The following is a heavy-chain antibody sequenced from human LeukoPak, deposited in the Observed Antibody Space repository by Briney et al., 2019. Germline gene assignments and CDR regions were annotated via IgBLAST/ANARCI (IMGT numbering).Heavy chain of an antibody. D-gene: IGHD4-11*01. CDR3: TRGMDHINYAWFDP. J-gene: IGHJ5*02. CDR1: GFSFSDFG. V-gene: IGHV3-21*06. CDR2: IFGSRDSI. Sequence: GGSLRLSCAASGFSFSDFGMGWVRQAPGKRLEWVSSIFGSRDSISYANSVKCRFTISRDNAENSLYLQMDSLRVEDTAVYYCTRGMDHINYAWFDPWGQGTLVIVSS.